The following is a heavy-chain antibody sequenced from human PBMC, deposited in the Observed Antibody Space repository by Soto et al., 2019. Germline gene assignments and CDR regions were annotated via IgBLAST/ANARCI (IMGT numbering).Heavy chain of an antibody. J-gene: IGHJ4*02. CDR2: ISGSGGST. CDR1: GFTFSIYA. Sequence: EVQLLESGGGLVQPGGSLRLSCAAAGFTFSIYAMSWVRQAPGKGLEWVSAISGSGGSTYYADSVKGRFTISRDNSKNTLYLQRNGLRADDTAVYYWAKPTRGEPPTLIRDYGGQGPWVTVSS. V-gene: IGHV3-23*01. D-gene: IGHD3-10*01. CDR3: AKPTRGEPPTLIRDY.